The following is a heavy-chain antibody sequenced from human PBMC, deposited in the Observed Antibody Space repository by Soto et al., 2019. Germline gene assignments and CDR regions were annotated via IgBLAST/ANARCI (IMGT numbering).Heavy chain of an antibody. CDR2: INYSGNT. CDR3: ARLNVAVTGNYFDD. V-gene: IGHV4-39*01. J-gene: IGHJ4*02. CDR1: GGSISSSSYY. D-gene: IGHD6-19*01. Sequence: QLQLQESGPGLVKPSETLSLTCTVSGGSISSSSYYWGWIRQSPGKGLEWIGSINYSGNTYYSPSLKSRVTISVDTSKSQSSLNLSSVTAADTALYYCARLNVAVTGNYFDDWGQGTLVTVSS.